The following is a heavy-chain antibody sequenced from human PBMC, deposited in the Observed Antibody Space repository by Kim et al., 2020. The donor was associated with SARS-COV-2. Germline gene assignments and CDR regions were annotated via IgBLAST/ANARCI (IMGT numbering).Heavy chain of an antibody. Sequence: SETLSLTCTVSGGSISTGSYYWSWLRQPAGKGLDWIRGNYTSQSTNHNPSRKRRVTISVDTSKNQYSLMLSSVTAAATAVYYCARDLRGSYYLDYWGEGTLVSVSS. CDR2: NYTSQST. J-gene: IGHJ4*02. CDR3: ARDLRGSYYLDY. V-gene: IGHV4-61*02. CDR1: GGSISTGSYY. D-gene: IGHD1-26*01.